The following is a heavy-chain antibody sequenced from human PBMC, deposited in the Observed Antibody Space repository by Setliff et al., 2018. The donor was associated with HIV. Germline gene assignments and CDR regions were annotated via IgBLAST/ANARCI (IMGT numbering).Heavy chain of an antibody. CDR2: IYYSGST. D-gene: IGHD3-10*01. Sequence: SETLSLPCTVSGGSISSYYWSWIRQPPGKGLEWIGYIYYSGSTNYNPSLKSRVTISVDTSKNQFSLKLSSVTAADTAVYYCARQITMVRGVYQPYYYYYMDVWGKGTTVTVSS. J-gene: IGHJ6*03. CDR1: GGSISSYY. V-gene: IGHV4-59*08. CDR3: ARQITMVRGVYQPYYYYYMDV.